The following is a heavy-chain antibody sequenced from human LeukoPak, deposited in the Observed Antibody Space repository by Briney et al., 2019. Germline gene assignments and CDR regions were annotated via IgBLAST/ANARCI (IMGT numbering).Heavy chain of an antibody. CDR2: ISSSSSYI. Sequence: GGSLRLSCAASGFTFSSYSMNWVRQAPGKGLEWVSSISSSSSYIYYADSVKGRFTISRDNAKNSLYLQMNSLRAEDTAVYYCARDGGQLLYYFDYWGQGTLVTVSS. CDR1: GFTFSSYS. CDR3: ARDGGQLLYYFDY. V-gene: IGHV3-21*01. J-gene: IGHJ4*02. D-gene: IGHD6-13*01.